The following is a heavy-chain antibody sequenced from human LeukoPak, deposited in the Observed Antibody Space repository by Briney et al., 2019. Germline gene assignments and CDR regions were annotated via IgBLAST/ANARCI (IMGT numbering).Heavy chain of an antibody. D-gene: IGHD6-13*01. Sequence: HPSETLSLTRTVSGGSISSYYWSWIRQPPGKRLEWIGHIYYSGGTNYNPSLKSRVTISVDTSKNQFSLKLNSVTAADTALYYCARHEATAAAGDNWFDPWGQGTLVTVSS. CDR3: ARHEATAAAGDNWFDP. CDR1: GGSISSYY. CDR2: IYYSGGT. V-gene: IGHV4-59*08. J-gene: IGHJ5*02.